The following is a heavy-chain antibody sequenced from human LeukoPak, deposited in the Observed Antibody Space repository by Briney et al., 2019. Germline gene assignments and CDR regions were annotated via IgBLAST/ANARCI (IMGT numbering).Heavy chain of an antibody. CDR1: GLTFSDYN. V-gene: IGHV3-30*18. CDR3: AKVRWDNSGWYYLDS. D-gene: IGHD6-19*01. CDR2: ISYHGINE. Sequence: PGRSLRLSCAASGLTFSDYNMHWVRQAPGKGLEWMAVISYHGINEYYADSVKGRFTISRDNSKNTLHLQMNSLRAEDTAVYYCAKVRWDNSGWYYLDSWGQGTLVTVSS. J-gene: IGHJ4*02.